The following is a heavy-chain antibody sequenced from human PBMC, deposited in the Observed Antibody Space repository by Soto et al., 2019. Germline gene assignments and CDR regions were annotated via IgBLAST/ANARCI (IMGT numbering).Heavy chain of an antibody. Sequence: QVQLQQWGAGLLKPSETLSLTCAVYGGSFSGYYWTWIRQPPGTGLEWIGEINHSGSTNYNPSLKSRITISVDTSTNQFSLKLTSVTAADTVVYYCARDKITGLFDYWGQGTLVTVSP. V-gene: IGHV4-34*01. CDR1: GGSFSGYY. D-gene: IGHD2-8*02. CDR2: INHSGST. CDR3: ARDKITGLFDY. J-gene: IGHJ4*02.